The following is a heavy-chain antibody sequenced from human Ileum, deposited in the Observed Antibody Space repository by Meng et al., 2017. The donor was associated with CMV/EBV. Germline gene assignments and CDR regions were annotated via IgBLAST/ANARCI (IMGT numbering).Heavy chain of an antibody. D-gene: IGHD2-15*01. CDR1: GDSFSCSSHY. J-gene: IGHJ4*02. CDR2: IAYSGGA. V-gene: IGHV4-39*07. Sequence: CTVSGDSFSCSSHYWGWIRQAPGRGLEWIGSIAYSGGAHDNPTLKSGVTVSIDTSKNQFSMRQTSVTAADTALYDCVRDANGGLVAEYWGQGTLVTVSS. CDR3: VRDANGGLVAEY.